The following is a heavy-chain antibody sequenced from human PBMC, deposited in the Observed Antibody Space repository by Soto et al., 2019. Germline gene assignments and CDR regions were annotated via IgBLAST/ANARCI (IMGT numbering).Heavy chain of an antibody. D-gene: IGHD6-19*01. V-gene: IGHV3-30-3*01. Sequence: GGSLRLSCAASGFTFSSYAMHWVRQAPGKGLEWVAVISYDGSNKYYADSVKGRFTISRDNSKNTLYLQMNSLRAEDTAVYYCARQATCGQGCIAVAGTAGFDYWGQGTLVTVSS. CDR2: ISYDGSNK. CDR3: ARQATCGQGCIAVAGTAGFDY. CDR1: GFTFSSYA. J-gene: IGHJ4*02.